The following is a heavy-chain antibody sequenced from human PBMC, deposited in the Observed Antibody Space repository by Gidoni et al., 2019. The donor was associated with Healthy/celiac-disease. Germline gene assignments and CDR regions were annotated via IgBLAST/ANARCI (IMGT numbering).Heavy chain of an antibody. CDR1: GFTFGDYA. J-gene: IGHJ4*02. Sequence: EVQLVESGGGLVQPGRSLRLSCTASGFTFGDYAMSWVRQAPGKGLEWVGFIRSKAYGGTTEYAASVKGRFTISRDDSKSIAYLQMNSLKTEDTAVYYCTRALRGHSGILDGYWGQGTLVTVSS. CDR2: IRSKAYGGTT. D-gene: IGHD1-26*01. V-gene: IGHV3-49*04. CDR3: TRALRGHSGILDGY.